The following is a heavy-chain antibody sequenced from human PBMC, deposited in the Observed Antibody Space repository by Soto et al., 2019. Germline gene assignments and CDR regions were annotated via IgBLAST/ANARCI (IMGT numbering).Heavy chain of an antibody. D-gene: IGHD5-12*01. J-gene: IGHJ6*03. V-gene: IGHV4-59*08. Sequence: SETLSLTCTVSGGSISSYYWSWIRQPPGKGLEWIGYIYYSGSTNYNPSLKSRVTISVDTSKNQFSLKLSSVTAADTAVYYCARLVFSSGYDQGHYYYYYMDVWGKGTTVTVSS. CDR3: ARLVFSSGYDQGHYYYYYMDV. CDR1: GGSISSYY. CDR2: IYYSGST.